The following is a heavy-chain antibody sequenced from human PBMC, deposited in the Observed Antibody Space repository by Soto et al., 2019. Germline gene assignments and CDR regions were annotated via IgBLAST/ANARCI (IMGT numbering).Heavy chain of an antibody. Sequence: PGESLKISCKGSGYSFTSYWIGWVRQMPGKGLEWMGIIYPGDSDTRYSPSFQGQVTISADKSISTAYLQWSSLKASDTAMYYCARGXGHDLPTTYYYYYGMDVWGQGTTVTVSS. D-gene: IGHD5-12*01. CDR2: IYPGDSDT. J-gene: IGHJ6*02. CDR3: ARGXGHDLPTTYYYYYGMDV. CDR1: GYSFTSYW. V-gene: IGHV5-51*01.